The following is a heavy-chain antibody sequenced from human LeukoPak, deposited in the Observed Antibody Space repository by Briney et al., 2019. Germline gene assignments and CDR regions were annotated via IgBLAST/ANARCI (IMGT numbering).Heavy chain of an antibody. CDR2: ISYEGSNK. CDR1: GFTFSHYG. CDR3: AKDGDSLSLHYFDY. D-gene: IGHD3-22*01. V-gene: IGHV3-30*18. Sequence: PGGSLRLSCAASGFTFSHYGMHWVRQAPGKGLEWVAVISYEGSNKRYADSVKGRFTIARDNSKHMLYLEMNNLRAEDTAVYYCAKDGDSLSLHYFDYWGQGTLVTVSS. J-gene: IGHJ4*02.